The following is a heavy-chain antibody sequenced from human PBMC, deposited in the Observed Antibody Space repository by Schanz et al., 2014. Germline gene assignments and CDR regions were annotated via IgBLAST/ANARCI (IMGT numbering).Heavy chain of an antibody. D-gene: IGHD3-10*01. V-gene: IGHV3-53*02. J-gene: IGHJ3*02. CDR1: GFSVSHSY. CDR2: IYPGGST. CDR3: ARGIITMVRGGDVGAFDI. Sequence: EVQLVETGGGLIQPGGSLRLSCAASGFSVSHSYMTWVRQSPGKGLEWVSFIYPGGSTYYPDSVQGRFTISRDNSKNALYLQMDSLRAEDTAVYYCARGIITMVRGGDVGAFDIWGQGTMVTVSS.